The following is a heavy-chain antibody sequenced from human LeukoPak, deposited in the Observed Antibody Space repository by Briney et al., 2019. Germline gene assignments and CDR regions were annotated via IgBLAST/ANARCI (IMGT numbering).Heavy chain of an antibody. CDR2: ISYDGSNK. CDR3: ASQLRYFDWLLGDY. V-gene: IGHV3-30*03. CDR1: GFTFSSYG. D-gene: IGHD3-9*01. Sequence: GRSLRLSCAASGFTFSSYGMHWVRQAPGKGLEWVAVISYDGSNKYYADSVKGRFTISRDNSKNTLYLQMNSLRAEDTAVYYCASQLRYFDWLLGDYWGQGTLVTVSS. J-gene: IGHJ4*02.